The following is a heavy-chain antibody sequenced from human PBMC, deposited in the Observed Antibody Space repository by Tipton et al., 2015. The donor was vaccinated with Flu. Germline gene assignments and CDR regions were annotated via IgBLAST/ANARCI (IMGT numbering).Heavy chain of an antibody. V-gene: IGHV4-39*02. CDR3: ARRDYSNYVSDPKSWFDP. D-gene: IGHD4-11*01. J-gene: IGHJ5*02. CDR1: GGSIRFSSYY. Sequence: GLVKPSETLSLICTVSGGSIRFSSYYWGWIRQPPGKGLEWIGTTYYSGSTYYSPSLESRVTVSVDTSKNHFSLNMRSVTAADMAVYYCARRDYSNYVSDPKSWFDPWGQGTLVAVSS. CDR2: TYYSGST.